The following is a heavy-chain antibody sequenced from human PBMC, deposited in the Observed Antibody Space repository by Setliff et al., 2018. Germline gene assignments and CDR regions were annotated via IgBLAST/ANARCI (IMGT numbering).Heavy chain of an antibody. J-gene: IGHJ3*01. Sequence: PSQTLSLTCAVSGGSITSGSYYWGWIRQPPGKGLEWIGSIYSSGNTYYNPSLKRRVTISVDTSKNQYSLRLRSVTAADTAVYYCASPRRDDLDTPFDAFDLWGQGTKVTVSS. CDR1: GGSITSGSYY. CDR3: ASPRRDDLDTPFDAFDL. CDR2: IYSSGNT. V-gene: IGHV4-39*07. D-gene: IGHD1-1*01.